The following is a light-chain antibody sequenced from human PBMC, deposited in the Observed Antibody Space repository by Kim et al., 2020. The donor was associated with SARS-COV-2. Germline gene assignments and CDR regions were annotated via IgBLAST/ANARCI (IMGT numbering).Light chain of an antibody. CDR2: GKN. CDR1: SLRSYY. CDR3: NSRGSSGNHVV. J-gene: IGLJ2*01. Sequence: SSELTQDPAVSVALGQTVRITCQGDSLRSYYASWYQQKPGQAPVLVIYGKNNRPSGIPDRFSGSSPGNTASLTITGAQAEDEADYFCNSRGSSGNHVVFGGGTQLTVL. V-gene: IGLV3-19*01.